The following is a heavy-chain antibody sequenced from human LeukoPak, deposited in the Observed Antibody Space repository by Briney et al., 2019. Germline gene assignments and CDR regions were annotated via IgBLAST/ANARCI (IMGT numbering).Heavy chain of an antibody. D-gene: IGHD3-22*01. CDR2: ISAYNGNT. CDR3: ARLGDGYYYDSSGYPPDY. J-gene: IGHJ4*02. CDR1: GYTFTSYG. V-gene: IGHV1-18*01. Sequence: ASVKVSCKASGYTFTSYGISWVRQAPGQGLEWMGWISAYNGNTNYAQKLQGRVTMTTDTSTSTAYMELRSMSSDDTDVYYCARLGDGYYYDSSGYPPDYWGQGTLVTVSS.